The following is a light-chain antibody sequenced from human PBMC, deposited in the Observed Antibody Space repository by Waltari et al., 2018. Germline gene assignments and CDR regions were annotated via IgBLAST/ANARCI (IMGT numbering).Light chain of an antibody. J-gene: IGLJ3*02. V-gene: IGLV1-44*01. CDR3: ATWDDSLNGRV. Sequence: QSVLTRPPSASGTPGQRVTISCSGSSSNIGSNTVAWYEQFPGMAPRLLIYSNNERPSGVPDRFSGFKSGSSASLTISGLHFEDEADYYCATWDDSLNGRVFGGGTKLTVL. CDR1: SSNIGSNT. CDR2: SNN.